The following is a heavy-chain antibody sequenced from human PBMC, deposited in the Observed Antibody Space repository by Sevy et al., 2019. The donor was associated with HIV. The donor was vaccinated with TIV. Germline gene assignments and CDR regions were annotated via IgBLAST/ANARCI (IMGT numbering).Heavy chain of an antibody. V-gene: IGHV4-4*07. J-gene: IGHJ4*02. D-gene: IGHD6-13*01. Sequence: ETLSLTCTVSGGSISSYYWTWIRQPAGKGLEWIGRVYTTGNTNYNPSLKSRVTMSVDTSKNQFSLKLSYVTAADTAVYYCARGSWDFNYWGQGTLVTVSS. CDR3: ARGSWDFNY. CDR1: GGSISSYY. CDR2: VYTTGNT.